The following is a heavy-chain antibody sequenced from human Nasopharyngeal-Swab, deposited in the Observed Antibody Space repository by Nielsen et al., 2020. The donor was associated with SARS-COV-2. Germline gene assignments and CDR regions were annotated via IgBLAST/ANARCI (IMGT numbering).Heavy chain of an antibody. V-gene: IGHV4-59*08. J-gene: IGHJ6*03. CDR3: ATSGSSVTAGVSMDV. Sequence: GMGLGWMGDMYYSGIAYYNPSLKSRVAISVDTSKNQFSLKLSSVTAADTAVYYCATSGSSVTAGVSMDVWGKGTTVTVSS. D-gene: IGHD6-13*01. CDR2: MYYSGIA.